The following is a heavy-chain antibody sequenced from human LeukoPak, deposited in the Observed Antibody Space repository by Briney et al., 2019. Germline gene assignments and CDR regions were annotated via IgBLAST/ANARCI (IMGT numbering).Heavy chain of an antibody. J-gene: IGHJ3*02. D-gene: IGHD1-26*01. CDR1: GGSISSSSYY. CDR2: IYYSGST. CDR3: ARVKKIAGSYIGPDAFDI. V-gene: IGHV4-61*01. Sequence: SETLSLTCTVSGGSISSSSYYWSWIRQPPGKGLEWIGYIYYSGSTNYNPSLKSRVAISVDTSKNQFSLKLSSVTAADTAVYYCARVKKIAGSYIGPDAFDIWGQGTMVTVSS.